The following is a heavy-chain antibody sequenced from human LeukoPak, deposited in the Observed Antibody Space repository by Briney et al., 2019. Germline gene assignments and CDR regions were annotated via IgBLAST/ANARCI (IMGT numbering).Heavy chain of an antibody. CDR1: GGSISSDY. CDR2: IFSSGST. V-gene: IGHV4-4*08. Sequence: SETLSHTCTVSGGSISSDYWTWIRQPPGKGLEWIGHIFSSGSTNSNPSLKSRVTISIDTSKNQFSLKLSSVTAADTAVYYCARRTFLRRANYNYYFFDYWAQGILVTVSS. J-gene: IGHJ4*02. D-gene: IGHD5-24*01. CDR3: ARRTFLRRANYNYYFFDY.